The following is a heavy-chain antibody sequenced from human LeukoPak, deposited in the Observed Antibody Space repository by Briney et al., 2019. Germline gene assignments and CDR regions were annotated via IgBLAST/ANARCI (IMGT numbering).Heavy chain of an antibody. D-gene: IGHD1-26*01. CDR2: IKEDGSEK. CDR1: GFTFSSYY. Sequence: GGSLRLSCAASGFTFSSYYMSWVRQTPGKGLEWVANIKEDGSEKYHVDSVKGRFTISRDNAKNSLHLQMNSLRAEDTAVYYCVRDAHGGSFSGHWGLGTLVTVSS. V-gene: IGHV3-7*01. J-gene: IGHJ4*02. CDR3: VRDAHGGSFSGH.